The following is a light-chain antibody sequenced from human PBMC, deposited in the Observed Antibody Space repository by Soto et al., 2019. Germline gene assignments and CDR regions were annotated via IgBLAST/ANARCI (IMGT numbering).Light chain of an antibody. V-gene: IGKV3-11*01. CDR2: DAS. Sequence: IVLTQSPVSLSLSPGERATRSFRASDGVGRSLAWFQQRPGQAPRLLIYDASNRATGIPARFSGSGSGTDFTLTISRLEPEDFAVYYCLQRSDWRTFGRGTKVDIK. CDR1: DGVGRS. J-gene: IGKJ1*01. CDR3: LQRSDWRT.